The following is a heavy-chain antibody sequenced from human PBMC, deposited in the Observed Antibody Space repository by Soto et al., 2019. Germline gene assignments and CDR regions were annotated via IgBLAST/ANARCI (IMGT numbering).Heavy chain of an antibody. J-gene: IGHJ4*02. CDR1: GDSVSSNSAA. CDR3: ARGTQPTYCSGGSCSQYYFDY. V-gene: IGHV6-1*01. Sequence: SQTLSLTCAISGDSVSSNSAAWNWIRQSPSRGLEWLGRTYYRSKWYNDYAVSVKSRITINPDTSKNQFSLQLNSVTPEDTAVYYCARGTQPTYCSGGSCSQYYFDYWGQGTLVTVSS. CDR2: TYYRSKWYN. D-gene: IGHD2-15*01.